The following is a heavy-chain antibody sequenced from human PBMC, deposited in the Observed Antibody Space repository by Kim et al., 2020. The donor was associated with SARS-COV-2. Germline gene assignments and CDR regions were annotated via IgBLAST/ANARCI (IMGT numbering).Heavy chain of an antibody. J-gene: IGHJ6*03. CDR1: GGSISSYY. V-gene: IGHV4-59*01. CDR3: ARCRVSWLVPAAIGYYYYMDV. D-gene: IGHD2-2*01. CDR2: IYYSGST. Sequence: SETLSLTCTVSGGSISSYYWSWIRQPPGKGLEWIGYIYYSGSTNYNPSLKSRVTISVDTSKNQFSLKLSSVTAADTAVYYCARCRVSWLVPAAIGYYYYMDVWGKGPRSPSP.